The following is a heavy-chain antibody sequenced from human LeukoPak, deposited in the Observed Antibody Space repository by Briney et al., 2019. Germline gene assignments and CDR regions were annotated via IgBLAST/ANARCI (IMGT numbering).Heavy chain of an antibody. CDR2: ISGSGGST. D-gene: IGHD6-13*01. CDR1: GFTFSSYA. CDR3: AKERSAAGTGALDY. J-gene: IGHJ4*02. Sequence: GGSLGLSCAASGFTFSSYAMSWVRQAPGKGLEWVSAISGSGGSTYYADSVKGRFTISRDNSKNTLYLQMNGLRAEDTAVYYCAKERSAAGTGALDYWGQGTLVTVSS. V-gene: IGHV3-23*01.